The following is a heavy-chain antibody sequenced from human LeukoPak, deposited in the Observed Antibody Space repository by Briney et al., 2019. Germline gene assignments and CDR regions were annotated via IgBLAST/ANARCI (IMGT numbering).Heavy chain of an antibody. D-gene: IGHD6-19*01. CDR1: GYTFAGYY. V-gene: IGHV1-2*02. CDR2: INPNSGGT. Sequence: GAAVKVSCMASGYTFAGYYMHWVRQAPGQGLEWMGWINPNSGGTNYTQKFQGRVTMTRDTSISTAYMELSRLRSDDTAVYYCARVAGTEDAFDIWGQGTMVTVSS. J-gene: IGHJ3*02. CDR3: ARVAGTEDAFDI.